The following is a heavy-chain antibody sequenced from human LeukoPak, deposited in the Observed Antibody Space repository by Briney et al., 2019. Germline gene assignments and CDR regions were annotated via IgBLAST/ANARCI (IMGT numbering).Heavy chain of an antibody. D-gene: IGHD7-27*01. CDR1: GFTFGSYW. J-gene: IGHJ4*02. CDR3: AKDWGSPPDY. Sequence: PGGSLRLSCAASGFTFGSYWMHWVRHAPGKGLVWVSRINTDGGSTTYADSVKGRFTISRDNAKNTLYLQMNSLRAEDTAVYYCAKDWGSPPDYWGQGTLVTVSS. CDR2: INTDGGST. V-gene: IGHV3-74*01.